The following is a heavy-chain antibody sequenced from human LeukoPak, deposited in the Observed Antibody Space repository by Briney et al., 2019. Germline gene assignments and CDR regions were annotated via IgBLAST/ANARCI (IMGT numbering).Heavy chain of an antibody. V-gene: IGHV3-9*01. CDR3: ALHYDSSGYPSIQFDY. D-gene: IGHD3-22*01. J-gene: IGHJ4*02. CDR1: GFTFDDYA. CDR2: ISWNSGSI. Sequence: GGSLRLSCAASGFTFDDYAMHWVRQAPGKGLEWVSGISWNSGSIGYADSVKGRFTISRDNAKNSLYLQMNSLRAEDTALYYCALHYDSSGYPSIQFDYWGQGTLVTVSS.